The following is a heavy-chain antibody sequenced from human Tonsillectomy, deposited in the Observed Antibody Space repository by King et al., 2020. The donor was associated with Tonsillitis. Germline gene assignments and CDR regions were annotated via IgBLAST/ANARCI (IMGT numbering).Heavy chain of an antibody. CDR2: INGDGSST. D-gene: IGHD6-19*01. V-gene: IGHV3-74*01. CDR1: GFTFSSYW. Sequence: VQLVESGGGLVQPGGSLRLSCAASGFTFSSYWMHWVRQATGKGLVWVSRINGDGSSTEYAESVRGRFTISRDNAKNTLYLQMNSLRAEDTAVYYCARGTSSGYYWYFDLWGRGTLVTVSS. J-gene: IGHJ2*01. CDR3: ARGTSSGYYWYFDL.